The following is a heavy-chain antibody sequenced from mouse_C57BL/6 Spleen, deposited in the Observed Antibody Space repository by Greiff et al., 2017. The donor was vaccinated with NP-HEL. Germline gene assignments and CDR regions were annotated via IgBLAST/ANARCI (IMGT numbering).Heavy chain of an antibody. D-gene: IGHD2-12*01. J-gene: IGHJ1*03. V-gene: IGHV7-3*01. CDR3: ARSYDWYFDV. CDR2: IRNKANGYTT. Sequence: DVMLVESGGGLVQPGGSLSLSCAASGFTFTDYYMSWVRQPPGKALEWLGFIRNKANGYTTEYSASVKGRFTISRDNSQSILYLQMNALRAEDSATYYCARSYDWYFDVWGTGTTVTVSS. CDR1: GFTFTDYY.